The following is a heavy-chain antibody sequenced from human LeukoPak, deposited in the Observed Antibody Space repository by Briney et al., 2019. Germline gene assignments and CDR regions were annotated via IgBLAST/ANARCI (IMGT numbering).Heavy chain of an antibody. CDR2: ISGSGGDT. CDR3: VKTTAGYSSGRYPGWPIDY. V-gene: IGHV3-23*01. Sequence: GGSLRLSCVASGFTFRSYAIYWVRQAPGKGLEWVSGISGSGGDTYFADSVKGRFTISSDNSKDTVFLQMDSLRAEDTAVYYCVKTTAGYSSGRYPGWPIDYWGQGTLVTVSS. D-gene: IGHD2-15*01. CDR1: GFTFRSYA. J-gene: IGHJ4*02.